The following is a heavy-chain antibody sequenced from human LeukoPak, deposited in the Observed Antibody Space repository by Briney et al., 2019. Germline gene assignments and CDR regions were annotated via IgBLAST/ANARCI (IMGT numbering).Heavy chain of an antibody. CDR2: IYYSGST. D-gene: IGHD3-16*01. CDR1: GGSISSYY. J-gene: IGHJ4*02. CDR3: ARGGGGVGIRFYYYFDY. V-gene: IGHV4-59*01. Sequence: SETLSLTCTVSGGSISSYYWGWIRQPPGKGLEWIGYIYYSGSTNHNPSLKSRVTISVDTSKNQFSLKLSSVTAADTAVYYCARGGGGVGIRFYYYFDYWGQGTLVTVSS.